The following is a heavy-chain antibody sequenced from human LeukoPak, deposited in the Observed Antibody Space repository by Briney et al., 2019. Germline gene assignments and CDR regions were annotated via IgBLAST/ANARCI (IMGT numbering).Heavy chain of an antibody. Sequence: GSLSLSCAASGFTFSSYSMNWVRQAPGKGLEWVSYITTSSGTIYYADSVKGRFTISRDNAKNSLYLQMNSLRAEDTAVYYCARGYSSSDLDYWGQGTLVTVSS. CDR3: ARGYSSSDLDY. D-gene: IGHD6-6*01. V-gene: IGHV3-48*01. CDR2: ITTSSGTI. CDR1: GFTFSSYS. J-gene: IGHJ4*02.